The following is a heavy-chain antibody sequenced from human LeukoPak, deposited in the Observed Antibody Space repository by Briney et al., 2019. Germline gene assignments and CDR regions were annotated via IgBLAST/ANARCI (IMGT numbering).Heavy chain of an antibody. V-gene: IGHV3-66*01. CDR3: VRGLAVAGLDH. D-gene: IGHD6-19*01. Sequence: GGSLRLSCAASGFTVSTNYMTWVRQSPGKGLEWVSVVYTGGSTYYADSVKGRFTIYPDGSENTLYLQMNSLRADDTAVYYCVRGLAVAGLDHWGQGTLVTVSS. CDR2: VYTGGST. J-gene: IGHJ4*02. CDR1: GFTVSTNY.